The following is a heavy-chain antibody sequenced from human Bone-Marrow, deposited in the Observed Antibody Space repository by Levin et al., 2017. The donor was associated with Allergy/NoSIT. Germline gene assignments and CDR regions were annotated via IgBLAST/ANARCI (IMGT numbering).Heavy chain of an antibody. D-gene: IGHD2-8*02. CDR1: GFTFSIYS. V-gene: IGHV3-21*01. Sequence: GGSLRLSCTVSGFTFSIYSINWVRQAPGKGLEWVSSISSSGSDMYYVDSVKGRSTISRDNAKTSLTLQMNSLRAEDTAVYYCARGIIGDVRVAHKEAFDIWGQGTMVSVSS. J-gene: IGHJ3*02. CDR3: ARGIIGDVRVAHKEAFDI. CDR2: ISSSGSDM.